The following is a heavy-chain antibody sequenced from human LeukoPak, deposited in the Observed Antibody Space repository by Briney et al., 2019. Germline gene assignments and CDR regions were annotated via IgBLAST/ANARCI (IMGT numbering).Heavy chain of an antibody. CDR1: GGSINSSDYY. D-gene: IGHD5-24*01. J-gene: IGHJ4*02. CDR2: IYHSGSM. CDR3: ARHATSSTSGPPYDY. Sequence: PSETLSLTCTVSGGSINSSDYYRGWIRQPPGKGLEWIGSIYHSGSMYASLKSRVTISVDTSKNQFSLKMSSVTAADTAVYYCARHATSSTSGPPYDYWGQGTLVTVSS. V-gene: IGHV4-39*01.